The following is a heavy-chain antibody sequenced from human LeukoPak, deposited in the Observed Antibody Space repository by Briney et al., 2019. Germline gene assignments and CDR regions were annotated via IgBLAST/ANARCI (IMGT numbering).Heavy chain of an antibody. J-gene: IGHJ5*02. V-gene: IGHV3-20*04. CDR3: AREALMYYYGSGSYLNWFDP. Sequence: GGSLRLSCAASGFTFDDYGMSWVRQAPGKGLEWVSGINWNGGSTGYADSVKGRFTISRDNAKNSLYLQMNSLRAEDTALYYCAREALMYYYGSGSYLNWFDPWGQGTLVTVSS. CDR2: INWNGGST. D-gene: IGHD3-10*01. CDR1: GFTFDDYG.